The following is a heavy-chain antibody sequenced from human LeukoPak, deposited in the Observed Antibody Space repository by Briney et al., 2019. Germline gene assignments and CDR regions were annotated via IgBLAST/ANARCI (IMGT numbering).Heavy chain of an antibody. V-gene: IGHV1-69*13. CDR3: ARVANVDKTYYYYYMDV. D-gene: IGHD5-12*01. CDR1: GGTFSSYA. Sequence: GASVKVSCKASGGTFSSYAISWVRQAPGQGLEWMGGIIPIFGTANYAQKFQGRVTITADESTSTAYMELSSLRSEDTAVYYCARVANVDKTYYYYYMDVWGKGTTVTVSS. J-gene: IGHJ6*03. CDR2: IIPIFGTA.